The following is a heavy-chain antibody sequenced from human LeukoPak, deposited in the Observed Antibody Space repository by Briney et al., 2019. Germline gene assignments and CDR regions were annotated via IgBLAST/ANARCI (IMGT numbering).Heavy chain of an antibody. J-gene: IGHJ4*02. CDR1: GFTFSSYS. D-gene: IGHD3-22*01. Sequence: PGGSLRLSCAASGFTFSSYSMNWVRQAPGKGLEWVSSISSSSSYIYYADSVKGRFTISRDNAKNSLYLQMNSLRAEDTAVYYCARDGYYYDSSGYYCDYWGQGTLVTVSS. V-gene: IGHV3-21*01. CDR2: ISSSSSYI. CDR3: ARDGYYYDSSGYYCDY.